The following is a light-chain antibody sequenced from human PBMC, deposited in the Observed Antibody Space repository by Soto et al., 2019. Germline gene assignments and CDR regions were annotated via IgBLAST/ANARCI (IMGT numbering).Light chain of an antibody. CDR2: RAS. CDR1: QSISTY. Sequence: DIQMTQSPSSLSASVGDRDTISCRASQSISTYLNWYQHKPGTAPRLLIYRASSVKSGVPPRFSGSGSGRDFTLTISSQRPEDIATYFCQQSYISPPWTFGQGTKVEVK. CDR3: QQSYISPPWT. V-gene: IGKV1-39*01. J-gene: IGKJ1*01.